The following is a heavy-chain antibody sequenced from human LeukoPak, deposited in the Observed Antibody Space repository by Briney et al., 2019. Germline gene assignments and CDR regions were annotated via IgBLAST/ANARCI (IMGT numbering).Heavy chain of an antibody. D-gene: IGHD3-3*01. CDR3: AKSNPTNYDFWSGYYPGYYGMDV. J-gene: IGHJ6*02. Sequence: GGSLRLSCAASGFTFSSYGMHWVRQAPGKGLEWVAVISYDGSNKYYADSVKGRFTISRDNSKNTLYLQMNSLRAEDTAVYYCAKSNPTNYDFWSGYYPGYYGMDVWGQGTTVTVSS. CDR1: GFTFSSYG. V-gene: IGHV3-30*18. CDR2: ISYDGSNK.